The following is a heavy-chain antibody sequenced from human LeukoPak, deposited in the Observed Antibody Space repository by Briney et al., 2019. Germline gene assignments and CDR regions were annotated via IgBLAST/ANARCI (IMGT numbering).Heavy chain of an antibody. CDR2: IKHDGSED. CDR3: ARRAGAYSHPYDY. J-gene: IGHJ4*02. Sequence: GESLRLSCAASGFTFSNYWMTWVRQAPGKGLEWVANIKHDGSEDYYLDSVKGRFTISRDNSKNTLYLQMNSLRAEDTAVYYCARRAGAYSHPYDYWGQGTLVTVSS. CDR1: GFTFSNYW. V-gene: IGHV3-7*01. D-gene: IGHD4/OR15-4a*01.